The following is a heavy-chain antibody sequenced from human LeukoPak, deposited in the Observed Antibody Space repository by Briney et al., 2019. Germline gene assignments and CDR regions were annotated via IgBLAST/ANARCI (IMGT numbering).Heavy chain of an antibody. V-gene: IGHV3-7*01. Sequence: GGSLRLSCAASGFTLSSYWMSWVRQAPGKGLEWVANIKQDGSEKYYVDSVKGRFTISRDNAKNSLYLQMNSLRAEDTAVYYCARARYGSGSYLRHWGQGTLVTVSS. J-gene: IGHJ4*02. CDR1: GFTLSSYW. D-gene: IGHD3-10*01. CDR3: ARARYGSGSYLRH. CDR2: IKQDGSEK.